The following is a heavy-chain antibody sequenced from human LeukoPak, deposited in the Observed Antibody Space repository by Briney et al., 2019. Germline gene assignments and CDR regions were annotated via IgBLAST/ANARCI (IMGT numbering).Heavy chain of an antibody. CDR1: GGSISSGGYY. CDR2: IYYSGST. V-gene: IGHV4-30-4*08. CDR3: ARAVIFGVVSLFDY. Sequence: SETLSLTCTVSGGSISSGGYYWSWIRQHPGKGLEWIGYIYYSGSTYYNPSLKSRVTISVDTSKNQFSLKLSSVTAADTAVYYCARAVIFGVVSLFDYWGQGTLVTVSS. D-gene: IGHD3-3*01. J-gene: IGHJ4*02.